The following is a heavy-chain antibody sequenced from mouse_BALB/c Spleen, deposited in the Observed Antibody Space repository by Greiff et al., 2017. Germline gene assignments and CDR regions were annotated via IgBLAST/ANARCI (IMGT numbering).Heavy chain of an antibody. V-gene: IGHV1S56*01. CDR2: IYPGNVNT. J-gene: IGHJ3*01. D-gene: IGHD2-1*01. Sequence: QVQLKQSGPELVKPGASVRISCKASGYTFTSYYIHWVKQRPGQGLEWIGWIYPGNVNTKYNEKFKGKATLTADKSSSTAYMQLSSLTSEDSAVYFCARSGGNTWFAYWGQGTLVTVSA. CDR1: GYTFTSYY. CDR3: ARSGGNTWFAY.